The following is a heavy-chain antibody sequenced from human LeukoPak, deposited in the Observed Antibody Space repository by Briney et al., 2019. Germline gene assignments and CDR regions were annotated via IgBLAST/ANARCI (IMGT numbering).Heavy chain of an antibody. CDR2: IYYSGST. J-gene: IGHJ5*02. V-gene: IGHV4-59*08. CDR1: GDSINSYY. Sequence: SETLSLTCAVSGDSINSYYWSWIRQPPGKGLEWIGDIYYSGSTNYSPSLKSRVNISVDRFTSQFHLKVISVTAADTAVYYCARRTARWFDPWGQGTLVTVSS. CDR3: ARRTARWFDP.